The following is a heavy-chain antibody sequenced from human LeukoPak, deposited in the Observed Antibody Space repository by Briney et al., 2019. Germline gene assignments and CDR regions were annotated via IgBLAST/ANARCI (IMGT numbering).Heavy chain of an antibody. CDR1: GFTFSSYG. Sequence: GGSLRLSCAASGFTFSSYGMHWVRQAPGKGLEWMAVISYDGGNKYYADSVKGRFTISRDNSKNTLYLQMNSLRAEDTAAYYCAKAVTAMVADYWGRGTLVTVSS. D-gene: IGHD5-18*01. CDR3: AKAVTAMVADY. J-gene: IGHJ4*02. V-gene: IGHV3-30*18. CDR2: ISYDGGNK.